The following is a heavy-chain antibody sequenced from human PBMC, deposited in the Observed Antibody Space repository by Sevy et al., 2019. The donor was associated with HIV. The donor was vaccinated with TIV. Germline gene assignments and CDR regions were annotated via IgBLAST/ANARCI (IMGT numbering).Heavy chain of an antibody. D-gene: IGHD1-26*01. CDR2: LSSTGKP. CDR3: ARLRNSWFDP. J-gene: IGHJ5*02. Sequence: SETLSLTCTVSGPSLTTPYWTWIRQPAGKGPEWIGRLSSTGKPNSNPSLRSRVTLSRDMSKNQFFLRLTSVTAADTAIYYCARLRNSWFDPWGQGTLVTVSS. V-gene: IGHV4-4*07. CDR1: GPSLTTPY.